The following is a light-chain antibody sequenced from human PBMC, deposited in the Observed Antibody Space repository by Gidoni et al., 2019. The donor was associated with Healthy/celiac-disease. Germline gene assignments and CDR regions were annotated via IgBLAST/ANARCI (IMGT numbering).Light chain of an antibody. CDR1: PSISSY. V-gene: IGKV1-39*01. Sequence: DIQMPQSPSSLSASVGDRVTITCRASPSISSYLNWYQQKPGKAPKLLIYAASSLQSGVPSRFSGSGSGTDFTLTISSLQPEDFATYYCQQSYSRTFGQGTKVEIK. J-gene: IGKJ1*01. CDR3: QQSYSRT. CDR2: AAS.